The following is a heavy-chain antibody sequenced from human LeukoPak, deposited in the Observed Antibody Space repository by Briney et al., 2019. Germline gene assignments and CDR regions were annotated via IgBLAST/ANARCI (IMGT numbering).Heavy chain of an antibody. D-gene: IGHD5-12*01. V-gene: IGHV3-23*01. Sequence: PGGSLRLSCAASGFTFSSYAMIWVRQAPGKGLEGVSAISGSGGSTYYADSVKGRFTISRDNSKNTLYLKMTSLRAEDPAVYYCAKTAGNRIANIVARLWGQGTLVTVSS. J-gene: IGHJ4*02. CDR2: ISGSGGST. CDR1: GFTFSSYA. CDR3: AKTAGNRIANIVARL.